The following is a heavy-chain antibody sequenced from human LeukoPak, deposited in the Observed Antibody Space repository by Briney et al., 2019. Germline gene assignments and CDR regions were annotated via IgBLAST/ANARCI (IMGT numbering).Heavy chain of an antibody. CDR3: ASGSSGWFYYYYGMDV. CDR2: ISYDGSNK. V-gene: IGHV3-30-3*01. J-gene: IGHJ6*02. Sequence: GRSLKLSCAASGFTFSSYAMHWVRQAPGKGLEWVAVISYDGSNKYYADSVKGRFTISRDNSKNTLYLQMNSLRAEGTAVYYCASGSSGWFYYYYGMDVWGQGTTVTVSS. D-gene: IGHD6-19*01. CDR1: GFTFSSYA.